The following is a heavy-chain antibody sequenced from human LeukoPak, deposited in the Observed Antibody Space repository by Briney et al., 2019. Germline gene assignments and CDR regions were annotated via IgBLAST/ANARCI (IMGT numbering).Heavy chain of an antibody. J-gene: IGHJ4*02. CDR1: GITFSTYS. D-gene: IGHD5-24*01. CDR2: ISSSSTYI. CDR3: ARDGYMGGLDY. V-gene: IGHV3-21*01. Sequence: GGSLRLSCAASGITFSTYSMNWVRQAPGKGLEWVSSISSSSTYIYYADSVKGRFTISRDNAKNSLYLQMNSLRAEDTAVYYCARDGYMGGLDYWGQGTLVTVSS.